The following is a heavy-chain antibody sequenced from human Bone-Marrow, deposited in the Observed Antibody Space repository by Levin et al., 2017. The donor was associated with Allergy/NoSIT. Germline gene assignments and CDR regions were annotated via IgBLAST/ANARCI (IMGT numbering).Heavy chain of an antibody. CDR2: ISVTGGTT. V-gene: IGHV3-23*01. CDR3: AKGRSVWGVLDY. D-gene: IGHD3-10*01. J-gene: IGHJ4*02. Sequence: LSLTCAASGFPFSSYAISWVRQAPGKGLEWVSAISVTGGTTYYADSVKGRFTISRDNSKNTLYLQMNSLRAEDTAVYYCAKGRSVWGVLDYWGQGALVTVSS. CDR1: GFPFSSYA.